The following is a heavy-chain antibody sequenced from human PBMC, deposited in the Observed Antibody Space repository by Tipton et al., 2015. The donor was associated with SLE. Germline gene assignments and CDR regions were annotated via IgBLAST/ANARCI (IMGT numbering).Heavy chain of an antibody. CDR3: ARRMGGSYEAGDY. CDR2: ISGYNGNT. Sequence: QLVQSGAEVKKPGASVKVSCKASGYTFVNYGITWVRQAPGQGLEWMGWISGYNGNTSYAQGLQGRVTMTRDTFTSTAYMELRSLRSDDTAVYYCARRMGGSYEAGDYWGQGTLVTVSS. D-gene: IGHD1-26*01. CDR1: GYTFVNYG. J-gene: IGHJ4*02. V-gene: IGHV1-18*01.